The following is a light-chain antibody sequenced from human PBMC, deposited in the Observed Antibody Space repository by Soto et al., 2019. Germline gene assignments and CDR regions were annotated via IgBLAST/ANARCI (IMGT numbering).Light chain of an antibody. CDR3: QQYHNRPPQYT. CDR2: GAF. V-gene: IGKV3-15*01. J-gene: IGKJ2*01. CDR1: QTISDN. Sequence: EIVMTQSPATLSVSPGERVTLSCRASQTISDNLAWFQQKSGQAPRLLIHGAFKRATGVPDRFSGSGSGTEFNLTISSLQSEDSAVYYCQQYHNRPPQYTFGQGTKLQIK.